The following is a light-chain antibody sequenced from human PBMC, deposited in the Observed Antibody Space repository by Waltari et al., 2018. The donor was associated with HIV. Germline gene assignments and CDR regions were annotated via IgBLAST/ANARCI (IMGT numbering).Light chain of an antibody. CDR3: GTWDTSLNAGV. CDR1: TSNIGNNF. J-gene: IGLJ2*01. Sequence: QSVLTQPPAVSAAPGQKVTISCSGTTSNIGNNFVCWYQKLPGTAPKLLIFDNHKRPSGVSDRFSASKSATSATLEITGLHTGDEAEYYCGTWDTSLNAGVFGGGTKVSVL. V-gene: IGLV1-51*01. CDR2: DNH.